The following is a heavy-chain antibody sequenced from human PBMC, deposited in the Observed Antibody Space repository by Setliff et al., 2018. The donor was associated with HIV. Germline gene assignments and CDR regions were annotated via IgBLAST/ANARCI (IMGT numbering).Heavy chain of an antibody. CDR3: AGVPGGGGNWFDP. V-gene: IGHV1-8*01. Sequence: ASVKVSCKTSEGLFTNYDFTWLRQATGQGLEWLGWMNPNTGRTAYAQNFQGRLTMTRNTSIDTAYMELTGLTSEDTAMYFCAGVPGGGGNWFDPWGQRTLVTVSS. J-gene: IGHJ5*02. D-gene: IGHD3-16*01. CDR1: EGLFTNYD. CDR2: MNPNTGRT.